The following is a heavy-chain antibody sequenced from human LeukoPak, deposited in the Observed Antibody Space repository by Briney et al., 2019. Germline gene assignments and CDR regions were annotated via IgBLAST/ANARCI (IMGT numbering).Heavy chain of an antibody. CDR1: GLSLTHDG. CDR3: ARSYTPRSDAFDI. D-gene: IGHD2-2*02. CDR2: ISAYNGNT. J-gene: IGHJ3*02. V-gene: IGHV1-18*01. Sequence: ASVKVSCKASGLSLTHDGISWVRQAPGQGLEWMGWISAYNGNTNYAQKLQGRVTMTTDTSTSTAYMELRSLRSDDTAVYYCARSYTPRSDAFDIWGQGTMVTVSS.